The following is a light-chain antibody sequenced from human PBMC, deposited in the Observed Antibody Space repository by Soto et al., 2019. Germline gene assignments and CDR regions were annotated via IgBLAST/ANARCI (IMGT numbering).Light chain of an antibody. V-gene: IGKV1-5*03. Sequence: DIQITQSPSTLSASVGDRVTITCRASQKINTWVAWYQQKPVKAPNLLIYKASGLETGVPSRFSGSGSGTEFTLTISSLQPDDFETYYCQQYDTLCTFGQGTKVDIK. J-gene: IGKJ2*02. CDR1: QKINTW. CDR2: KAS. CDR3: QQYDTLCT.